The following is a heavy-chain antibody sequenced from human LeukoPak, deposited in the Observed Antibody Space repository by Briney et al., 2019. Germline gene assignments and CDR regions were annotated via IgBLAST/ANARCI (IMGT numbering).Heavy chain of an antibody. CDR3: ASYPLTADTADHVEWQRTCFDY. J-gene: IGHJ4*02. D-gene: IGHD3-3*01. CDR1: GGSFSGYD. V-gene: IGHV4-34*01. Sequence: SETLSLTCAVYGGSFSGYDWSWIRQPPGKGLEWIGEINHGGSTNYNPSLKSRVTISVDTSKNQFSLKLSSVTAADTAVYYCASYPLTADTADHVEWQRTCFDYWGQGTLVTVSS. CDR2: INHGGST.